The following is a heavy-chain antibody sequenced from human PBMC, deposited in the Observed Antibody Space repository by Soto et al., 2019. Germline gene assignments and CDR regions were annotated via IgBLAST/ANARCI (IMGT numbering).Heavy chain of an antibody. J-gene: IGHJ4*02. V-gene: IGHV3-7*03. CDR3: ARDRSSRLDY. D-gene: IGHD6-13*01. Sequence: GGSLRPSWAASGLTFSNYWMSWFRQAPGKGLEWVANIKQDGSEQYYSDSVKGRFTISRDNAKNTLYLQMNSLRAEDTAVYYCARDRSSRLDYWGQGTLVTV. CDR1: GLTFSNYW. CDR2: IKQDGSEQ.